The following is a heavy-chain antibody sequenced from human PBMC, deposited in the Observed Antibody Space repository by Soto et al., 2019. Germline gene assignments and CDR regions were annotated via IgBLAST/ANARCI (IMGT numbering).Heavy chain of an antibody. D-gene: IGHD3-3*01. CDR3: ARVGYSFWSRYHEYGMDV. CDR2: IIPIVTTP. V-gene: IGHV1-69*06. J-gene: IGHJ6*02. Sequence: QVRLVQSGAEVKKPGSSVKVSCEASGGTFSSYAVTWVRQAPGQGLEWMGGIIPIVTTPNYAQKFQGRLTTSADKSTTTSYVELSSLRSEDTGVYDYARVGYSFWSRYHEYGMDVWGQGTTVIVSS. CDR1: GGTFSSYA.